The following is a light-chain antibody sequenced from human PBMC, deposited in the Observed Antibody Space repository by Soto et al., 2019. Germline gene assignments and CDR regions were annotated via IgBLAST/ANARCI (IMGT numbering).Light chain of an antibody. CDR1: SSGVGAFNY. Sequence: QSVMTQPASVSGSPGQAITISCSGTSSGVGAFNYVSWYQQHPGKAPKLMIYDVSNRPAGVSNRFSGSKSGNTASLTISVLRAEDEADSYCNSYTSNNTYVFGTGTKLTLL. V-gene: IGLV2-14*03. CDR3: NSYTSNNTYV. J-gene: IGLJ1*01. CDR2: DVS.